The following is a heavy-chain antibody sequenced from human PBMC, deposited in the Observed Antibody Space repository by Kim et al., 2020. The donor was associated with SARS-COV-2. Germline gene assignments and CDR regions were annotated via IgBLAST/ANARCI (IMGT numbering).Heavy chain of an antibody. Sequence: GRFTISRDNAKNSLYLQMNSLRAEDTALYYCAKDNRGIVVVIVTEGYFDYWGQGTLVTVSS. J-gene: IGHJ4*02. CDR3: AKDNRGIVVVIVTEGYFDY. D-gene: IGHD3-22*01. V-gene: IGHV3-9*01.